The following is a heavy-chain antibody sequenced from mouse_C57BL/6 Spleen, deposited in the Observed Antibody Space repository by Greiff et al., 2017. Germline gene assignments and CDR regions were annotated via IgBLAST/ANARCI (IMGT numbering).Heavy chain of an antibody. CDR3: TIEDYYGSSPAWFAY. CDR1: GYTFTSYW. J-gene: IGHJ3*01. Sequence: EVQLVESGTVLARPGASVKMSCKTSGYTFTSYWMHWVKQRPGQGLEWIGAIYPGNSDTSYNQKFKGKAKLTAVTSASTAYMELSSLTNEDSAVYYCTIEDYYGSSPAWFAYWGQGTLVTVSA. D-gene: IGHD1-1*01. V-gene: IGHV1-5*01. CDR2: IYPGNSDT.